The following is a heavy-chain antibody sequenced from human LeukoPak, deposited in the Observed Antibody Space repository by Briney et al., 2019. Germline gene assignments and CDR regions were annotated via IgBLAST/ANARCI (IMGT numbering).Heavy chain of an antibody. D-gene: IGHD2-15*01. Sequence: GESLKISCKGSGYSFTSYWIGWVRQMPGKGLEWMGIIYPGDSDTITRDSPSFQGQVIISADKSIGTAFLQWSSLKASDTAMYYCAKSSPRGYGAFDIWGQGTMVTVSS. CDR2: IYPGDSDTIT. J-gene: IGHJ3*02. CDR3: AKSSPRGYGAFDI. CDR1: GYSFTSYW. V-gene: IGHV5-51*01.